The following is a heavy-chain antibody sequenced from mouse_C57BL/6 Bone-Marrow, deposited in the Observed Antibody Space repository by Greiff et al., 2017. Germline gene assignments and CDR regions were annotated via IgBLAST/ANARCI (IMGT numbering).Heavy chain of an antibody. D-gene: IGHD2-3*01. CDR3: ARENDGYYDYFDY. V-gene: IGHV1-64*01. CDR1: GYTFTSYW. J-gene: IGHJ2*01. CDR2: IHPNSGST. Sequence: QVQLQQPGAELVKPGASVKLSCKASGYTFTSYWMHWVKQRPGQGLEWIGMIHPNSGSTNYNEKFKSKATLTVDKSSSTAYMQRSSLTSEDSAVYYCARENDGYYDYFDYWGQGTTLTVSS.